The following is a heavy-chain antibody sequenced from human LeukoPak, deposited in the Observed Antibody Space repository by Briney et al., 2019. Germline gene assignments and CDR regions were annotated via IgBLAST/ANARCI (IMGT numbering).Heavy chain of an antibody. CDR3: AELGITMIGGV. CDR2: VYSGGRT. Sequence: GGSLRLSCAASGFTVSSNYMSWVRQAPGKGLEWVSVVYSGGRTYYADSVKGRFTISRDNSKNTLYLQMNSLRAEDTAVYYCAELGITMIGGVWGKGTTVTISS. D-gene: IGHD3-10*02. V-gene: IGHV3-66*01. CDR1: GFTVSSNY. J-gene: IGHJ6*04.